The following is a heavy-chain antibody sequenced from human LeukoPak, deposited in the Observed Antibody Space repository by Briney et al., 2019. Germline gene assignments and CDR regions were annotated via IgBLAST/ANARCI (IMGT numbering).Heavy chain of an antibody. Sequence: PGGSLRLSCAASGFTLRSYWMSWVRQVPGKGLEWVANIKQDGSEKYYVDSVKGRFTISRDNAKNSLYLQMNNLRAEDTAVYNCARGYSGSYYDPDAFDIWGQGTLVTVSS. V-gene: IGHV3-7*01. CDR3: ARGYSGSYYDPDAFDI. CDR1: GFTLRSYW. CDR2: IKQDGSEK. D-gene: IGHD1-26*01. J-gene: IGHJ4*02.